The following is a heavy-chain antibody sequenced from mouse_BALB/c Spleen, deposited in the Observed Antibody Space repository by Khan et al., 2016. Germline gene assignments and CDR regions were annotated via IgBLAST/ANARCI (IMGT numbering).Heavy chain of an antibody. CDR2: IDSGGRT. D-gene: IGHD1-1*01. J-gene: IGHJ1*01. V-gene: IGHV5-6-5*01. CDR3: ARVITTGEIYWYFDV. CDR1: GFTFSNYA. Sequence: EVELVESGGGLVKPGGSLKLSCAASGFTFSNYAMSWVRQTPEKRLEWVASIDSGGRTYYPDSVQGRFTISRDNARNILSLQMNSLMSDDTVMYYCARVITTGEIYWYFDVWGAGTTVTVSS.